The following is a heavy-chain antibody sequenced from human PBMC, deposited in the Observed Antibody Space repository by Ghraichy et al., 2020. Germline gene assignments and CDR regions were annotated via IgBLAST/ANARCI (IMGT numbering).Heavy chain of an antibody. V-gene: IGHV3-23*01. CDR1: GFTFSSYA. Sequence: GGSLRLSCAASGFTFSSYAMSWVRQAPGKGLEWVSAISGSGGSTYYADSVKGRFTISRDNSKNTLYLQMNSLRAEDTAVYYCAKDRGSGSYINYFDYWGQGTLVTVSS. J-gene: IGHJ4*02. D-gene: IGHD1-26*01. CDR3: AKDRGSGSYINYFDY. CDR2: ISGSGGST.